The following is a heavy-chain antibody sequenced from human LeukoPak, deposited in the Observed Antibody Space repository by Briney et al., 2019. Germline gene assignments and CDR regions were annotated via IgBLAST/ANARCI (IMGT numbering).Heavy chain of an antibody. D-gene: IGHD6-19*01. Sequence: GGSLRLSCAASGFTFSSYGMHWVRQAPGKGLEWVAVISYDGSNKYYADSVKGRFTISRDNSKNTLYLQMNSLRAEDTAVYYCAKDSDSSGIPGDYWGQGTLVTVS. CDR3: AKDSDSSGIPGDY. V-gene: IGHV3-30*18. CDR2: ISYDGSNK. CDR1: GFTFSSYG. J-gene: IGHJ4*02.